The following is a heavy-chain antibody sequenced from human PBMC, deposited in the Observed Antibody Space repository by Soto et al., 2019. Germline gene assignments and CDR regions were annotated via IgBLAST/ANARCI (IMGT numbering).Heavy chain of an antibody. CDR1: GGSINSYW. D-gene: IGHD3-10*01. Sequence: PSETLSLTCSVSGGSINSYWWSWIRQPAGKGLEWIGRVYSSGTTDYNPSLNSRVTLSVETSKNQFSLKLSSVTAADTAVYYCARDIGSYAYGEGYWGQGIQVTVSS. CDR2: VYSSGTT. CDR3: ARDIGSYAYGEGY. V-gene: IGHV4-4*07. J-gene: IGHJ4*02.